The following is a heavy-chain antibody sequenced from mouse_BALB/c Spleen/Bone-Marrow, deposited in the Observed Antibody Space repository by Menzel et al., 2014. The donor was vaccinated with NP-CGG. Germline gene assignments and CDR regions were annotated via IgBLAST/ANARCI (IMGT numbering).Heavy chain of an antibody. CDR2: IYPGDGDT. J-gene: IGHJ4*01. Sequence: VQLQQSGPELVKPGASVKISCKASGYAFSSSWMNWVKQRPGQGLEWIGRIYPGDGDTKYNGKLKGKATLTADKSSSTAYMQLSSLTSVDSAVYFCARPLNWDPYAMDYWGQGTSVTVSS. CDR1: GYAFSSSW. CDR3: ARPLNWDPYAMDY. V-gene: IGHV1-82*01. D-gene: IGHD4-1*02.